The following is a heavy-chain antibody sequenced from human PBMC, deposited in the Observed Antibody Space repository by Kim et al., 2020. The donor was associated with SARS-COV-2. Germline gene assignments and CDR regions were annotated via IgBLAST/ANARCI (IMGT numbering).Heavy chain of an antibody. V-gene: IGHV4-59*09. CDR2: GTN. Sequence: GTNNHNPSHNSRVTISIDTSKNQFSLKLDSVTAADPAVYYCARGLWTFDYWGQGTLVTVSS. CDR3: ARGLWTFDY. J-gene: IGHJ4*02. D-gene: IGHD2-21*01.